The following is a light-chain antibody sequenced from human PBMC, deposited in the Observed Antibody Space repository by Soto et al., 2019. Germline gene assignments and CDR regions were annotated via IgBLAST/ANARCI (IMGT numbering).Light chain of an antibody. CDR1: QSVSSNY. V-gene: IGKV3-20*01. CDR3: HHYGNSPPNT. CDR2: GAS. J-gene: IGKJ2*01. Sequence: EIVLTQSPGTLSLSPGERATLSCRASQSVSSNYLAWYQQRPGQAPRVLIYGASSRATGIPDRFSGSGSVTDFTLTISRLEPEDCAVYFCHHYGNSPPNTFGQGTKVEIK.